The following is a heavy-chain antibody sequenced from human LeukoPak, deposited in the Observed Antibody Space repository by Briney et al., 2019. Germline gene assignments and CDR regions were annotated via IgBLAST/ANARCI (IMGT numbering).Heavy chain of an antibody. CDR2: IYYSGST. D-gene: IGHD3-3*01. J-gene: IGHJ6*02. CDR3: ARGLHANYDFWSGYYNYYGMDV. V-gene: IGHV4-61*01. CDR1: GGSVSSGSYY. Sequence: SETLSLTCTVSGGSVSSGSYYWSWIRQPPGKGLEWIGYIYYSGSTYYNPSLKSRVTISVDTSKNQFSLKLSSVTAADTAVYYCARGLHANYDFWSGYYNYYGMDVWGQGTTVTVSS.